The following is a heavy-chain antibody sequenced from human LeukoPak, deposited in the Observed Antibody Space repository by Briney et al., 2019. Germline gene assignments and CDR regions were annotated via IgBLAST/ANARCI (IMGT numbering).Heavy chain of an antibody. CDR3: ARGSNSSSWYFDY. J-gene: IGHJ4*02. Sequence: PSETLSLTCTVSGGSISSSYYWSWIRQPAGKGLEWIGRIYTSRSTNYNPSLKSRVTMSVDTSKNQFSLKLSSVTAADTAVYYCARGSNSSSWYFDYWGQGTLVTVSS. V-gene: IGHV4-4*07. D-gene: IGHD6-13*01. CDR1: GGSISSSYY. CDR2: IYTSRST.